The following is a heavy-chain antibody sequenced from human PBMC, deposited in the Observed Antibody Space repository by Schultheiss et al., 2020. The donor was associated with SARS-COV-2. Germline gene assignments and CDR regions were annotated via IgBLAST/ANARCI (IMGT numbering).Heavy chain of an antibody. CDR2: ISSSSSYI. V-gene: IGHV3-21*01. CDR3: ARGGYDILTGGDWFDP. CDR1: GFTFSSYS. Sequence: GGSLRLSCAASGFTFSSYSMNWVRQAPGKGLEWVSSISSSSSYIYYADSVKGRFTISRDNAKNSLYLQMNSLRAKDTAVYYCARGGYDILTGGDWFDPWGQGTLVTVSS. D-gene: IGHD3-9*01. J-gene: IGHJ5*02.